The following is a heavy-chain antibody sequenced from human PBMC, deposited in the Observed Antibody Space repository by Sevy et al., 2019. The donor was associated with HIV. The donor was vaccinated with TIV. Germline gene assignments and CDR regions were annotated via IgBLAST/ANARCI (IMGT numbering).Heavy chain of an antibody. CDR1: GYSFTSYW. V-gene: IGHV5-51*01. Sequence: GESLKISCKGSGYSFTSYWIGWVRQMPGKGLEWMGIIYPGDSDTRYSPSFQGQVTISADKSISTAYLQWSSLKASDTAMYYCARSYCGGDCYFYYYYGMDVWGQGTTVTVSS. CDR3: ARSYCGGDCYFYYYYGMDV. D-gene: IGHD2-21*02. CDR2: IYPGDSDT. J-gene: IGHJ6*02.